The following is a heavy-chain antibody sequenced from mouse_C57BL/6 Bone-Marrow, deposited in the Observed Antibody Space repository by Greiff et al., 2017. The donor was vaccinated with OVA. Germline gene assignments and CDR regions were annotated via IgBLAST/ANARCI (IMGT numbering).Heavy chain of an antibody. CDR3: ARSLYYGSSTYYAMDY. V-gene: IGHV1-55*01. CDR2: IYPGSGST. D-gene: IGHD1-1*01. CDR1: GYTFTSYW. Sequence: QVQLKQPGAELVKPGASVKMSCKASGYTFTSYWITWVKQRPGQGLEWIGDIYPGSGSTNYNEKFKSKATLTVDTSSSTAYMQLSSLTSEDSAVYYCARSLYYGSSTYYAMDYWGQGTSVTVSS. J-gene: IGHJ4*01.